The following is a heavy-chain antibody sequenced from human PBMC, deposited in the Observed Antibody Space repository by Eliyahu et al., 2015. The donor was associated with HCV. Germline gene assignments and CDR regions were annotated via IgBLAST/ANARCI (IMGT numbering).Heavy chain of an antibody. CDR2: IYNSGXT. CDR1: GASLNNYY. CDR3: TRGSIAPDF. D-gene: IGHD6-6*01. J-gene: IGHJ6*02. V-gene: IGHV4-4*07. Sequence: QVQLQESGPGLVKPSETLSLTCTVSGASLNNYYWSWIRQPAGKGLEXIGRIYNSGXTXYNPSLKSRVTMSVDTSKNQFSLKLTSVTAADTAVYYCTRGSIAPDFWGQGTTVIVSS.